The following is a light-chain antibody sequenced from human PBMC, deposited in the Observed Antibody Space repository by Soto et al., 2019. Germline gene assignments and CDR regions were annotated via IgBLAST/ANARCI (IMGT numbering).Light chain of an antibody. V-gene: IGLV2-14*01. J-gene: IGLJ2*01. Sequence: QSALTQPASMSGSPGQSITISCTGTSSDVRGYNYVSWYQQHPGKAPKLMIYDVSNRPSGVSTRFSGSKSCNTASLTISGGRADEDADDYCSSYTSSSSLVAFGGGTKVTVL. CDR2: DVS. CDR1: SSDVRGYNY. CDR3: SSYTSSSSLVA.